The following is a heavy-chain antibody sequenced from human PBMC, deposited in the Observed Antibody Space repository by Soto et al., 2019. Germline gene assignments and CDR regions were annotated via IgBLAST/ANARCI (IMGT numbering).Heavy chain of an antibody. V-gene: IGHV1-69*12. CDR2: IIPMSQRP. J-gene: IGHJ6*02. CDR3: ASRSLDV. D-gene: IGHD3-10*01. CDR1: GGTFNSNA. Sequence: QVQLVQSGAEVKKPGSSVTVSCKASGGTFNSNAITWVRQAPGQGLEWMGGIIPMSQRPNYAQKFQDRVTIRADESTGTAYMELSSLTSEDTAVYYCASRSLDVWGQGTTVTVSS.